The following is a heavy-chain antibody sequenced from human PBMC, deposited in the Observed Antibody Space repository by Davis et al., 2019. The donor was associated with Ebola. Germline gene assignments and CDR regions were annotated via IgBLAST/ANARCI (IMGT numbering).Heavy chain of an antibody. D-gene: IGHD3-10*01. CDR2: INTNTGSP. CDR1: GYTFNNYA. V-gene: IGHV7-4-1*02. Sequence: ASVKVSCKASGYTFNNYAMNWVRQAPGQGLEWMGWINTNTGSPTYAQGFTGRFVFSLDTSVGTAYLQISSLKTEDTAVYYCARGLMGRGVIVTFDPWGQGTLVNVSS. J-gene: IGHJ5*02. CDR3: ARGLMGRGVIVTFDP.